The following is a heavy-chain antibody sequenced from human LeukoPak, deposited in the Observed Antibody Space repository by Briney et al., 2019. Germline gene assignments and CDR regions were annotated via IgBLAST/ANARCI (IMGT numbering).Heavy chain of an antibody. V-gene: IGHV4-34*01. Sequence: PSETLSLTCAVYGGSFSGYYWSWIRQPPGKGLEWIGEINHSGSTNYNPSLKSRVTISVDTSKNQFSLKLSSVTAADTAVYYCARYELGVYGDYWGQGTLVTVSS. CDR3: ARYELGVYGDY. CDR2: INHSGST. D-gene: IGHD7-27*01. CDR1: GGSFSGYY. J-gene: IGHJ4*02.